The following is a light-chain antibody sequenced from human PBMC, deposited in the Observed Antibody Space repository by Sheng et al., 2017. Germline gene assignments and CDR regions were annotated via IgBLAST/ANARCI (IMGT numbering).Light chain of an antibody. CDR1: SSDVGGYNY. CDR3: SSYSRISTVV. Sequence: QSALTQPASVSGSPGQSITISCTGTSSDVGGYNYVSWYQQHPGKAPKLMIYDVSNRPSGVSNRFSGSKSGNTASLTISGLQSVDEADYYCSSYSRISTVVFGGGTKLTVL. J-gene: IGLJ2*01. V-gene: IGLV2-14*03. CDR2: DVS.